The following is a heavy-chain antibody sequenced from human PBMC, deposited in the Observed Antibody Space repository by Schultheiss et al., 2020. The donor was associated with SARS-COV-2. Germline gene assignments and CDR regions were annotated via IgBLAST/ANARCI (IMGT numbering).Heavy chain of an antibody. CDR3: AKDHVAEATTDFDY. J-gene: IGHJ4*02. CDR1: GFTFSSYG. D-gene: IGHD1-7*01. V-gene: IGHV3-30*02. CDR2: IWYDGSNK. Sequence: GESLKISCAASGFTFSSYGMHWVRQAPGKGLEWVAVIWYDGSNKYYADSVKGRFTISRDNSKNTLYLQMNSLRAEDTAVYYCAKDHVAEATTDFDYWGQGTLVTVSS.